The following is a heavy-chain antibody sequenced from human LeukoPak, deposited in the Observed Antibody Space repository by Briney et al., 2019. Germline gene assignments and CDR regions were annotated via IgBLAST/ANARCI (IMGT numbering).Heavy chain of an antibody. D-gene: IGHD2-8*01. J-gene: IGHJ5*02. CDR3: ARVRGGSEPYCTNGVCYEGWFDP. V-gene: IGHV1-2*02. CDR2: INPNSGGT. CDR1: GYTFTGYY. Sequence: ASVKVSCKASGYTFTGYYMHWVRQAPGQGLEWVGWINPNSGGTNYAQKLQGRLTMTTATSTSTAYMELRSLRSDDTAVYYCARVRGGSEPYCTNGVCYEGWFDPWGQGTLVTVSS.